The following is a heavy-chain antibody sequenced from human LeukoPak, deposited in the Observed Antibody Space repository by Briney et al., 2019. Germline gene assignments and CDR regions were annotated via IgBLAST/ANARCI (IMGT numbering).Heavy chain of an antibody. CDR3: ARASFGVVNYFDY. CDR1: GFTFSSYS. V-gene: IGHV3-21*01. D-gene: IGHD3-3*01. J-gene: IGHJ4*02. CDR2: ISSSSSYK. Sequence: GGSLRLSCAASGFTFSSYSMNWVRQAPGKGLEWVSSISSSSSYKYYADSVKGRFTISRDNAKNSLYLQMNSLRAEDTAVYYCARASFGVVNYFDYWGQGTLVTVSS.